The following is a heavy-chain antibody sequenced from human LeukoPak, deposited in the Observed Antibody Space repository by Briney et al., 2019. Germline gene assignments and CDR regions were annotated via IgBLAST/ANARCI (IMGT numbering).Heavy chain of an antibody. CDR3: AKDCPPSISARPINYYYYFMDV. CDR1: GFSFSTFV. J-gene: IGHJ6*02. CDR2: ISYDGTNK. D-gene: IGHD6-6*01. V-gene: IGHV3-30*18. Sequence: PGGSLRLSCAASGFSFSTFVMHWVRQAPGKGLEWVAVISYDGTNKYYADSVKGRFTISRDNSKNTLYLQMNSLRAEDTAVYYCAKDCPPSISARPINYYYYFMDVWGQGTTVTVSS.